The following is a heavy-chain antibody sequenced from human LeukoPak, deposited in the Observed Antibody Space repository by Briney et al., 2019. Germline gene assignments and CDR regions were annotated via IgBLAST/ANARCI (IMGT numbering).Heavy chain of an antibody. CDR3: ARDLWFGELSLRAPDY. V-gene: IGHV4-59*12. CDR2: IYYSGST. D-gene: IGHD3-10*01. J-gene: IGHJ4*02. Sequence: SETLSLTCTVSGGSISSYYWSWIRQPPGKGLEWIGYIYYSGSTNYNPSLKSRVTISVDTSKNQFSLKLSSVTAADTAVYYCARDLWFGELSLRAPDYWGQGTLVTVSS. CDR1: GGSISSYY.